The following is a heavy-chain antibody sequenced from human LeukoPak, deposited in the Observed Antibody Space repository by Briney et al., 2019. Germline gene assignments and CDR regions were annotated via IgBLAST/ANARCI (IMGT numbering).Heavy chain of an antibody. D-gene: IGHD3-22*01. J-gene: IGHJ4*02. CDR3: AKDPDSSGYYQADY. V-gene: IGHV3-23*01. CDR2: ISGSGGST. Sequence: GGSLRLSCAASGFTFSSYAVSWVRQAPGKGLEWVSAISGSGGSTYYADSVKGRFTISRDNSKNTLYLQMNSLRAEDTAVYYCAKDPDSSGYYQADYWGQGTLVTVSS. CDR1: GFTFSSYA.